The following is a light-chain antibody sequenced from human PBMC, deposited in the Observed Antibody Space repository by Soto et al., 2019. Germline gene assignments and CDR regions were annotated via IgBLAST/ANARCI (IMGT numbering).Light chain of an antibody. J-gene: IGKJ2*01. CDR1: QSVYNN. CDR3: QHFFLTPPFA. CDR2: GAS. Sequence: EIVMTQSPATLSVSPGERATLSCRASQSVYNNLAWYQQKPGQAPRLLIYGASTRATGIPARFSGSGSGTEYTLTISSLQSEDFAVYFCQHFFLTPPFAFGQGTKLEIK. V-gene: IGKV3-15*01.